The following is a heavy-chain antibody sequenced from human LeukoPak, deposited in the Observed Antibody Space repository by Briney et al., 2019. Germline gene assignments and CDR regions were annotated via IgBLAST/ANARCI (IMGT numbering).Heavy chain of an antibody. CDR3: AKDQGPYYDFWSGYSAFDI. J-gene: IGHJ3*02. V-gene: IGHV3-23*01. Sequence: SGGSLRLSCAASGFTFSSYAMSWVRQAPGKGLEWVSAISGSGGSTYYADSVKGRFTISRDNSKNTLYLQMNSLRAEDTAVYYCAKDQGPYYDFWSGYSAFDIWGQGTMVTVSS. D-gene: IGHD3-3*01. CDR1: GFTFSSYA. CDR2: ISGSGGST.